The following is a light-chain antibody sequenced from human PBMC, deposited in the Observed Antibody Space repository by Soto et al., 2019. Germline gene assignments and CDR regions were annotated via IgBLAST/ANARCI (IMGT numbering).Light chain of an antibody. CDR3: QQTYSTPRT. CDR2: WAS. CDR1: QSVLDSAINKNH. J-gene: IGKJ1*01. V-gene: IGKV4-1*01. Sequence: DIVMTQSPEFLAVSLGERATINCKSSQSVLDSAINKNHLAWYQQKPGQPPKLLFYWASTRESGVPDRFSGSGSGTDFTLTISSLRPEDFATYYCQQTYSTPRTFGQGTKVEIK.